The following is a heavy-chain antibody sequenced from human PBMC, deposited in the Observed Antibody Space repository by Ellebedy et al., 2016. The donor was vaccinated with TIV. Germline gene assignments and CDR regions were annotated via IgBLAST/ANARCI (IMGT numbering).Heavy chain of an antibody. Sequence: PGGSLSLSCTASGFTFSSDWMSWVRQAPGKGREWVANIKEDGSEAYYVDSVKGRFTISRDNAKNSLYLQMGNLRAEDTAVFYCARAGGRHSTGSGFYWGQGTRVTVST. CDR3: ARAGGRHSTGSGFY. CDR1: GFTFSSDW. V-gene: IGHV3-7*03. D-gene: IGHD2-2*01. J-gene: IGHJ4*02. CDR2: IKEDGSEA.